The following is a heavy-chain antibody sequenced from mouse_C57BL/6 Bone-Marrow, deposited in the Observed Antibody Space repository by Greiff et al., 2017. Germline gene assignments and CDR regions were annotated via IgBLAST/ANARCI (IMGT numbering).Heavy chain of an antibody. CDR1: GYTFTDYY. CDR2: IYPGSGNT. CDR3: AREGYSNCYWYFDV. D-gene: IGHD2-5*01. V-gene: IGHV1-76*01. J-gene: IGHJ1*03. Sequence: VKLQESGAELVRPGASVKLSCKASGYTFTDYYINWVKQRPGQGLEWIARIYPGSGNTYYNEKFKGKATLTAEKSSSTAYMQLSSLTSEDSAVYFCAREGYSNCYWYFDVWGTGTTVTVSS.